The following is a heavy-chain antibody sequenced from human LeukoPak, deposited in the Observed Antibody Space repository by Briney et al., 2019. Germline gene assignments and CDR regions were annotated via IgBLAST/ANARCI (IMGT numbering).Heavy chain of an antibody. D-gene: IGHD3-22*01. CDR2: IYYTGST. Sequence: SQTLSLTCTVSGGSISSGGYYWSWIRQPPGKGLEWIGCIYYTGSTNYNPSLKSRVTISVDTSKNQFSLKLSSVTAADTAVYYCARGGAYNYDTSGYYYGYWGQGTLVTVSS. V-gene: IGHV4-61*08. CDR1: GGSISSGGYY. J-gene: IGHJ4*02. CDR3: ARGGAYNYDTSGYYYGY.